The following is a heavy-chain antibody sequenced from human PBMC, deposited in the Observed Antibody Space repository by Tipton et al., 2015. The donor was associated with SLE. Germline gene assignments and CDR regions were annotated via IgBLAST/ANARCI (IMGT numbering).Heavy chain of an antibody. Sequence: LRLSCAVYGGSFSGYYWSWIRQPPGKGLEWIGEINHGGSTNYNPSLKSRVTISLDTSKNQFSLKLSSVTAADTTVYYCARQGGGAFDYWGQGILVTVSS. J-gene: IGHJ4*02. CDR3: ARQGGGAFDY. CDR1: GGSFSGYY. V-gene: IGHV4-34*01. CDR2: INHGGST. D-gene: IGHD3-16*01.